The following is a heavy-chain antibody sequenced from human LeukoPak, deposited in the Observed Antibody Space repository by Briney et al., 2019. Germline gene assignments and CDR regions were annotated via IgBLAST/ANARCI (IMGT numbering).Heavy chain of an antibody. J-gene: IGHJ4*02. Sequence: TGGSLRLSCAASGFTFSSYAMHWVRQAPGKGLEWVAVISYDGSNKYYADSVKGRFTISRDNSKNTLYLQMNSLRAEDTAVYCCAREGTLRYFDWLLLVRGVVGFDYWGQGTLVTVSS. D-gene: IGHD3-9*01. CDR3: AREGTLRYFDWLLLVRGVVGFDY. CDR2: ISYDGSNK. CDR1: GFTFSSYA. V-gene: IGHV3-30-3*01.